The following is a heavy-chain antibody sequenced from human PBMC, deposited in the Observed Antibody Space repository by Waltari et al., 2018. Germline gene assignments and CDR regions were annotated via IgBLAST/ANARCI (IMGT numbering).Heavy chain of an antibody. Sequence: EVQLVESGGGLVQPGGSLRLSCAASGFTFSSYDMSWVRQAPGKGLAWVSVISGSGYSTYYADSVKGRFTISRDNSKNTLYLQMNSLRAEDTAVYYCAKDFDIAAARGHFDYWGQGTLVTVSS. CDR1: GFTFSSYD. D-gene: IGHD6-13*01. J-gene: IGHJ4*02. CDR3: AKDFDIAAARGHFDY. V-gene: IGHV3-23*04. CDR2: ISGSGYST.